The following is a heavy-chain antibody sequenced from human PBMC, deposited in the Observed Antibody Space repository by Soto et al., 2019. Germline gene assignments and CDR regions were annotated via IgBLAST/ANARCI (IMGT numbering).Heavy chain of an antibody. CDR2: INSDGSTT. J-gene: IGHJ4*02. D-gene: IGHD3-22*01. Sequence: GGSLRLSCAASGFTFSSYWMHWVRQAPGKGLVWVSRINSDGSTTRYADSVKGRFTISRDNGKNTLYLQMSSLRADDTAVYYCARDQFYYDSSGSSHFDYWGQGTLVTVSS. V-gene: IGHV3-74*01. CDR3: ARDQFYYDSSGSSHFDY. CDR1: GFTFSSYW.